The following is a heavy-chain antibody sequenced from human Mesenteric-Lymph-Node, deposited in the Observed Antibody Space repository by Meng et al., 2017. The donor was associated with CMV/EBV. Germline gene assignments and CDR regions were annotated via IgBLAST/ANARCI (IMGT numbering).Heavy chain of an antibody. Sequence: SETLSLTCTVSGDAISNGDYCWGWIRQSPGKGLEWIGNIYYSGSTYYNPSLRSRVTISVDTSKGQFSLQLRSVTAADTAVYYCARGGWNFDYWGQGTLVTVSS. D-gene: IGHD2-15*01. J-gene: IGHJ4*02. CDR1: GDAISNGDYC. V-gene: IGHV4-39*07. CDR2: IYYSGST. CDR3: ARGGWNFDY.